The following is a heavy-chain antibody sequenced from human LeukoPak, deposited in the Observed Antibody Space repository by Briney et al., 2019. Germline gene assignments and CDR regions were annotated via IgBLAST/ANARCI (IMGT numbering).Heavy chain of an antibody. V-gene: IGHV4-30-4*01. CDR2: MYYSGST. CDR1: GGSISSGDYY. Sequence: PSQTLSLTCTVSGGSISSGDYYWSWIRQPRGKGLEWIGYMYYSGSTYYNPSVKSRVVISIDTSKNQLSLKLSSVTAADTAVYYCARPFYYDSRIDPWGQGILVTVSS. D-gene: IGHD3-22*01. J-gene: IGHJ5*02. CDR3: ARPFYYDSRIDP.